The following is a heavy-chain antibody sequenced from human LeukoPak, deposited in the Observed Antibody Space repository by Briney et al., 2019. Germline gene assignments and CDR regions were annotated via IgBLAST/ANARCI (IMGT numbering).Heavy chain of an antibody. CDR3: AKDYYGSGSYEFDY. CDR2: ISSSSSTI. Sequence: GGSLRLSCAASGFTFSSYSMNWVRQAPGKGLEWVSYISSSSSTIYYADSVKGRFTISRDNAKNSLYLQMNSLRAEDTAVYYCAKDYYGSGSYEFDYWGQGTLVTVSS. V-gene: IGHV3-48*01. J-gene: IGHJ4*02. D-gene: IGHD3-10*01. CDR1: GFTFSSYS.